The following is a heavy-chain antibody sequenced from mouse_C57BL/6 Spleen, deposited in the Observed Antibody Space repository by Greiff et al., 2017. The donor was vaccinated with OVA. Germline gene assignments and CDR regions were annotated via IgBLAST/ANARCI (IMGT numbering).Heavy chain of an antibody. CDR3: ARSVYDGYYAWFAY. D-gene: IGHD2-3*01. CDR1: GFTFTDYY. CDR2: IRNKANGYTT. V-gene: IGHV7-3*01. Sequence: DVKLVESGGGLVQPGGSLSLSCAASGFTFTDYYMSWVRQPPGKALEWLGFIRNKANGYTTEYSASVKGRFTISRDNSQSILYLQMNALRAEDSATYYCARSVYDGYYAWFAYWGQGTLVTVSA. J-gene: IGHJ3*01.